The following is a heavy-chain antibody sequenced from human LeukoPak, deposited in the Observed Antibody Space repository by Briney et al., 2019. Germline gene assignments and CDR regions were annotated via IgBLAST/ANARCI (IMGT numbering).Heavy chain of an antibody. V-gene: IGHV4-59*01. Sequence: PSETLSLTCTDYWNWIRQPPGKGLEWIGYVFYSGSTNYNPSLKSRVTISVDTSKNQFSLKLTSVTAADTALYYCARDAVTYDAFDIWRQGTTVTVSS. CDR3: ARDAVTYDAFDI. CDR2: VFYSGST. D-gene: IGHD2-21*02. J-gene: IGHJ3*02. CDR1: Y.